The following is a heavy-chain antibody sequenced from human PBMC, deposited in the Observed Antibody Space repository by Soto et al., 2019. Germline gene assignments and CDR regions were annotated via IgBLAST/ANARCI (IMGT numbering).Heavy chain of an antibody. V-gene: IGHV4-4*03. CDR1: GGSINTDYW. CDR3: ARGFDYRWVY. CDR2: IHHSVGT. Sequence: LPETLSLTCAVSGGSINTDYWWSWVRQSPGKGLEWIGEIHHSVGTNYIQSLKSRVTMSLDESSNQLSLKLSSVTAADTAVYHCARGFDYRWVYWGPGTLVTVSS. D-gene: IGHD3-16*01. J-gene: IGHJ4*02.